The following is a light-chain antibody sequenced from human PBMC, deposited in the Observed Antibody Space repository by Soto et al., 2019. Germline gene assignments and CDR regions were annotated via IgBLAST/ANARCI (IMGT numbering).Light chain of an antibody. Sequence: IVLTQSPGTLSLSPGEGATLSCRASQRLXSNYSAWDRQKPGQAPPLPXAGASSRATGSPDRFSGSGSATDFTLPISRLDPEDFAVYYFQQYGTAPLTFGGGTKVDIK. J-gene: IGKJ4*02. V-gene: IGKV3-20*01. CDR1: QRLXSNY. CDR2: GAS. CDR3: QQYGTAPLT.